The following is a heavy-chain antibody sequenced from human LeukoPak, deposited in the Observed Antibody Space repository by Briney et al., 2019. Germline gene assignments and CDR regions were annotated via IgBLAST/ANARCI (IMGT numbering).Heavy chain of an antibody. V-gene: IGHV3-23*01. CDR1: GSTFSSYA. CDR3: AKDRGIGSSWYSGASDF. J-gene: IGHJ3*01. D-gene: IGHD6-13*01. CDR2: ISGSGGSA. Sequence: PGGSLRLSCAVSGSTFSSYAMSWVRQAPGKGLDWVSVISGSGGSAYYADSVKGRFTISRDNSKNTLYLQMNSLRVEDTAVYYCAKDRGIGSSWYSGASDFWGQGTMVAVSS.